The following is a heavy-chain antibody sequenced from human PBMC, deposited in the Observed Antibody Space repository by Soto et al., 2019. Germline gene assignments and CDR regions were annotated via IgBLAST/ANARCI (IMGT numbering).Heavy chain of an antibody. J-gene: IGHJ4*02. CDR2: IWSDGSDK. CDR1: GFTFSDSG. V-gene: IGHV3-33*01. D-gene: IGHD6-6*01. CDR3: VRGNRYSGSSGWGGGFDY. Sequence: QVQLVESGGGVVQPGGSLRLSCATSGFTFSDSGMHWVRQAPGKGLEWVAVIWSDGSDKSYADSVEGRFTISRDNSKNTLYLQMNSLSAEDRAVFYCVRGNRYSGSSGWGGGFDYWGQGTLVTVSS.